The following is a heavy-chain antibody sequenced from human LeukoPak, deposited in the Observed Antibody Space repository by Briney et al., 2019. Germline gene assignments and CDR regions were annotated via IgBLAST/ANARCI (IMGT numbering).Heavy chain of an antibody. CDR3: ARVYSMILADAFDI. Sequence: GGSLRLSCAASGFTFSSYSMNWVRQSPGKGLEWVSSISSSSSYIYYADSVKGRFTISRDNAKNSLYLQMNSLRAEDTAVYYCARVYSMILADAFDIWGPGTMVTVSS. CDR1: GFTFSSYS. V-gene: IGHV3-21*01. D-gene: IGHD2-15*01. CDR2: ISSSSSYI. J-gene: IGHJ3*02.